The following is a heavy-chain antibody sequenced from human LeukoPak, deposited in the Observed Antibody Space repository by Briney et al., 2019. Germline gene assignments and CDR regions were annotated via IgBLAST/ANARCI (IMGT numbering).Heavy chain of an antibody. CDR3: ARDSSGYYGYFDY. J-gene: IGHJ4*02. V-gene: IGHV3-30*03. CDR1: GFSFSTYG. CDR2: ISYDGSNK. Sequence: GGSLRLSCAASGFSFSTYGMHWVRQAPGKGLEWVTVISYDGSNKYYADSVKGRFTISRDNSKNTLYLQMNSLRAEDTAVYYCARDSSGYYGYFDYWGQGTLVTVSS. D-gene: IGHD3-22*01.